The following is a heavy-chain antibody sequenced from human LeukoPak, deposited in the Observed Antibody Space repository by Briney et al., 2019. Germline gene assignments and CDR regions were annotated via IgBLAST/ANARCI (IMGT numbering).Heavy chain of an antibody. J-gene: IGHJ4*02. CDR1: GYTLTELS. D-gene: IGHD6-19*01. CDR2: FDPEDGET. CDR3: ATDHAGAGTLGDY. Sequence: GASVKVSCKVSGYTLTELSMHWVRQAPGKGLEWMGGFDPEDGETIYAQKLQGRVTMTEDTSTDTAYMELSSLRSEDTAVYYCATDHAGAGTLGDYWGQGTLVTVSS. V-gene: IGHV1-24*01.